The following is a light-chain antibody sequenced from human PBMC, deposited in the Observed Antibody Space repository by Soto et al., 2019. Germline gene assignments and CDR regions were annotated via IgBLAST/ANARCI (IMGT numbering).Light chain of an antibody. CDR2: EVS. V-gene: IGLV2-23*02. J-gene: IGLJ2*01. Sequence: QSAPTQPASVSGSPGQSITISCTGTSSDVGSYNLVSWYQQHPGKAPKLMIYEVSKRPSGVSNRFSGSKSGNTASLTISGLQAEDEADYYCCSYAGSSTWVVFGGGTKLTVL. CDR3: CSYAGSSTWVV. CDR1: SSDVGSYNL.